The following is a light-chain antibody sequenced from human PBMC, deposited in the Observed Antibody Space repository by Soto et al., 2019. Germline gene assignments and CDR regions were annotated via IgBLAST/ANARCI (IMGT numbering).Light chain of an antibody. J-gene: IGKJ1*01. CDR1: QRLSSN. CDR3: QQYNNWPPWT. Sequence: EIVMTQSPATLSVSPGERATLSCRASQRLSSNLAWYQQKPGQAPRLLIYDASTRATGIPARFSGSGSGTEFTLTISSLQSEDFAVYYCQQYNNWPPWTFGQGTKVDIK. V-gene: IGKV3-15*01. CDR2: DAS.